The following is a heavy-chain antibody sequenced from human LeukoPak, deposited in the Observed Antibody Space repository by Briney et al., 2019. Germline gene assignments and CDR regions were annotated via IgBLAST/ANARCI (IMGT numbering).Heavy chain of an antibody. CDR3: ARDRDDGGFEY. D-gene: IGHD4-23*01. J-gene: IGHJ4*02. Sequence: PGGSLRLSCAASGFTFSNYWTSWVRQAPEKGLEWVANIKQDGSIKQYVDSMKGRFTISRDNAKNSLFLQMNSLRAEDTAVYYCARDRDDGGFEYWGQGTLVTVSS. CDR1: GFTFSNYW. V-gene: IGHV3-7*01. CDR2: IKQDGSIK.